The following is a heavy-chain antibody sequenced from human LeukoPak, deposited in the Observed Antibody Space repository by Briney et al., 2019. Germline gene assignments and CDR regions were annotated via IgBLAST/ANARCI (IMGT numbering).Heavy chain of an antibody. Sequence: GVSLRLSCAASGFTFSGYRMNWVRQAPGKGLEWVSSISSSSSFIHYADSVKGRFTISRDNAKNSLHLQMNSLRAEDTAVYYCARDFHYYYGSGSYLDAFDIWGQGTMVTVSS. D-gene: IGHD3-10*01. CDR3: ARDFHYYYGSGSYLDAFDI. CDR1: GFTFSGYR. CDR2: ISSSSSFI. J-gene: IGHJ3*02. V-gene: IGHV3-21*01.